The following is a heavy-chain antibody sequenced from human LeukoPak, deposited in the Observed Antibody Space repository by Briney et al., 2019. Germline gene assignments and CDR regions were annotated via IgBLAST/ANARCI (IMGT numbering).Heavy chain of an antibody. D-gene: IGHD5-18*01. CDR3: ARGLVIQLWSENTNWFDP. CDR2: INPSGGST. CDR1: GYTFTAFY. V-gene: IGHV1-46*01. J-gene: IGHJ5*02. Sequence: GASVKVSCKASGYTFTAFYMHWVRQAPGQGLEWMGIINPSGGSTSYAQKFQGRVTMTRDTSTSTVYMELSSLRSEDTAVYYCARGLVIQLWSENTNWFDPWGQGTLVTVSS.